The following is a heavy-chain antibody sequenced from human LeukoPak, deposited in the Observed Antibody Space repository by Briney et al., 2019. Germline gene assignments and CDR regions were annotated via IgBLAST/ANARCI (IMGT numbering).Heavy chain of an antibody. D-gene: IGHD5-12*01. CDR1: GASIGSTTYY. CDR2: ISDGGST. J-gene: IGHJ3*02. Sequence: PSETLSLTCTVSGASIGSTTYYWDWFRQPPGKGLEWIGHISDGGSTHYNPSLKSRLTMSVDTSKHHFSLRVNSVTAADTAIYYCATHRRPGSGGYENAFEIWGQGTMVTVSS. CDR3: ATHRRPGSGGYENAFEI. V-gene: IGHV4-39*01.